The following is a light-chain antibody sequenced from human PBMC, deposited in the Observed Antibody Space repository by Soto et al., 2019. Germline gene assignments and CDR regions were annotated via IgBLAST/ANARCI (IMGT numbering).Light chain of an antibody. Sequence: EIVLTQSPAILSLSPGERATLSCRASKSVSSYLTWYQQKPGQAPSLLIYAASNRATGIPARFSGSGSGTDFTLTISSLEPEDSAVYYCQQRSDWPITSGGGTKVEIK. CDR1: KSVSSY. CDR2: AAS. V-gene: IGKV3-11*01. J-gene: IGKJ4*01. CDR3: QQRSDWPIT.